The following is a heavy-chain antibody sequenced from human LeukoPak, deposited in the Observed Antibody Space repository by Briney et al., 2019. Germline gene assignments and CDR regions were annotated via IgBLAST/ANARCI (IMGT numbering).Heavy chain of an antibody. J-gene: IGHJ4*02. CDR1: GYTFTSYG. D-gene: IGHD3-9*01. CDR3: ARRGYILTGYYNEDFDY. V-gene: IGHV1-18*04. Sequence: ASVKVSGKASGYTFTSYGISWVRQAPGQGLEWMGWISAYNGNTNYAQKLQGRVTMTTDTSTSTAYMELRSLRSDDTAVYYCARRGYILTGYYNEDFDYWGQGTLVTVSS. CDR2: ISAYNGNT.